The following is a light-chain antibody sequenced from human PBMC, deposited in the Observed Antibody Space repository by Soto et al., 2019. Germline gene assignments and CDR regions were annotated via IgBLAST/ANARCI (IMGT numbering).Light chain of an antibody. V-gene: IGLV1-44*01. CDR1: SSNIGTSS. Sequence: QSALTQPHSASGTPGQKVTISCSESSSNIGTSSVHWFQQLPGTAPKLLISTTNQRPSGVPERFSGSKSGTSASLAISGLQSEDEADYYCAAWDDSLNGHVFGTGTKVTVL. J-gene: IGLJ1*01. CDR3: AAWDDSLNGHV. CDR2: TTN.